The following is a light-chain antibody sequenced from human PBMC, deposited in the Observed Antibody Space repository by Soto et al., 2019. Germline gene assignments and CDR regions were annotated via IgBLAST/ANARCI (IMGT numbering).Light chain of an antibody. J-gene: IGLJ1*01. Sequence: QSALTQPASVSGSPGQSITISCTGTSSDVGSYNYVSWYQQYPGKAPKAMIYDVSHRPSGVSNRFSGSKSGNTASLTISGLQAEDEADYYCTSYTTSSTYVFGTGTKLTVL. CDR2: DVS. CDR1: SSDVGSYNY. V-gene: IGLV2-14*03. CDR3: TSYTTSSTYV.